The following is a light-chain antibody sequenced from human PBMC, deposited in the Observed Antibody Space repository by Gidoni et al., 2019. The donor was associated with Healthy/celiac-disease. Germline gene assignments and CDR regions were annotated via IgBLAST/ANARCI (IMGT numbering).Light chain of an antibody. CDR3: AAWDDSLNGVV. J-gene: IGLJ2*01. V-gene: IGLV1-44*01. CDR2: SNN. CDR1: SSNIGSNT. Sequence: QSVLTQPPSASGTPGQRVTISCSGSSSNIGSNTVNWYQQLPGTAPKLLIYSNNQRPSGVPDLFSGSESGTSASLAISGLQSEDEADYYCAAWDDSLNGVVFGGGTKLTVL.